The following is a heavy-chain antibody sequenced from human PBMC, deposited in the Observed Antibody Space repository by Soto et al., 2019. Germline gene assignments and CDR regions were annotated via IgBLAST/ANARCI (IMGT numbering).Heavy chain of an antibody. Sequence: QITLNESGTTVVRPTETLTLTCRFSGFSLTTSGVGVGWIRQSPGKAPEWLALIYWDDDKRYSASLKSRLTITKAPSNNKVVLTVPDLAATDTASYYCAHRVLRPVFGSLTTTAIYFESSRQGAPVAVSS. D-gene: IGHD3-3*01. CDR3: AHRVLRPVFGSLTTTAIYFES. CDR1: GFSLTTSGVG. V-gene: IGHV2-5*02. CDR2: IYWDDDK. J-gene: IGHJ4*02.